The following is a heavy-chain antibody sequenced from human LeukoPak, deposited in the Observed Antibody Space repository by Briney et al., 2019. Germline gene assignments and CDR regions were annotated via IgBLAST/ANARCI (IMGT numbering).Heavy chain of an antibody. CDR1: GFTFSSYA. V-gene: IGHV3-23*01. CDR3: ARDRGLYSYQD. Sequence: GGSLRLSCAASGFTFSSYAMSWVRQAPGKGLEWVSAISGSGGSTYYADSVKGRFTISRDNSKNTPYLQMNSLRAEDTAVYYCARDRGLYSYQDWGQGTLVTVSS. D-gene: IGHD5-18*01. CDR2: ISGSGGST. J-gene: IGHJ4*02.